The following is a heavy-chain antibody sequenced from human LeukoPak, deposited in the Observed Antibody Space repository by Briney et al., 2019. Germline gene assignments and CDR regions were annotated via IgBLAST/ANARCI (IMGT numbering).Heavy chain of an antibody. D-gene: IGHD2-15*01. CDR1: GRSISIYY. Sequence: SETLSLTCILSGRSISIYYWSWIRQPPGKGLEWIGYIYYSGSNNYKPSLKSRVTISVNTSKNQFTLKLSSVNAADTAVYYCARHPCSSGSCKGGFDYWGEGTLVTVSS. J-gene: IGHJ4*02. CDR2: IYYSGSN. V-gene: IGHV4-59*01. CDR3: ARHPCSSGSCKGGFDY.